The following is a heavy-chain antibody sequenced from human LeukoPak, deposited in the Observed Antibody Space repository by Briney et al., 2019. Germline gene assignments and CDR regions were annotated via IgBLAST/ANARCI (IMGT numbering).Heavy chain of an antibody. J-gene: IGHJ5*02. CDR1: GGTFNSYA. D-gene: IGHD3-22*01. CDR2: IIPIFGTA. CDR3: ARARSPSSGYLLRDHNWFDP. Sequence: GASVKVSCKASGGTFNSYAISWVRQAPGQGLEWMGGIIPIFGTANHAQKFQGRVTITTVESTSTAYMELSSLRSEDTAVYYCARARSPSSGYLLRDHNWFDPWGQGTLVTVSS. V-gene: IGHV1-69*05.